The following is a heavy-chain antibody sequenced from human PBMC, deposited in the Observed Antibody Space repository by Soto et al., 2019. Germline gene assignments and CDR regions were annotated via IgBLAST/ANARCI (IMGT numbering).Heavy chain of an antibody. J-gene: IGHJ5*02. CDR2: IYYSGST. CDR1: GGSISSGDYY. Sequence: SETLSLTCTVSGGSISSGDYYWSWIRQPPGKGLECIGYIYYSGSTYYNPSLKSRVTISVDTSKSQFSPKLSSVTAADTAVYYCAGMVRGVSNWFDPWGQGILVTVSS. CDR3: AGMVRGVSNWFDP. V-gene: IGHV4-30-4*01. D-gene: IGHD3-10*01.